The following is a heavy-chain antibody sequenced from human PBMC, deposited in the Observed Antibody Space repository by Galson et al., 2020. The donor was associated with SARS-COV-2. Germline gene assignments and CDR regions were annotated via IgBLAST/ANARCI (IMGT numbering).Heavy chain of an antibody. CDR1: GFTFSSYS. CDR2: ISSSNTI. V-gene: IGHV3-48*02. CDR3: ARVRLVSSAFDI. D-gene: IGHD4-17*01. J-gene: IGHJ3*02. Sequence: GGSLRLSCAASGFTFSSYSMNWVRQAPGKGLEWISYISSSNTIYYADSVKGRFTISRDNAKNSLYLQMNSLRDEDTAVYYCARVRLVSSAFDIWGHGTMVTVSS.